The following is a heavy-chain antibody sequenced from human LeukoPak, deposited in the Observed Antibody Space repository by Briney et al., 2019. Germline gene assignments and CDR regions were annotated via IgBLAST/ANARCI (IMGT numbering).Heavy chain of an antibody. CDR2: ISYDGSNK. Sequence: GSLRLSCAASGFTFSSYAMHWVRQAPGKGLEWVAVISYDGSNKYYADSVKGRFTISRDNSKNTLYLQMNSLRAGDTAVYYCARGDDYGDYVFDPWGQGTLVTVSS. V-gene: IGHV3-30*04. J-gene: IGHJ5*01. CDR1: GFTFSSYA. D-gene: IGHD4-17*01. CDR3: ARGDDYGDYVFDP.